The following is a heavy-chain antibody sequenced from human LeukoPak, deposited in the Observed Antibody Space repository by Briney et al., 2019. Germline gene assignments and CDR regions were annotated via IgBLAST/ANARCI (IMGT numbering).Heavy chain of an antibody. CDR1: GFTFSNYG. Sequence: PGGSLRLSCVASGFTFSNYGMAWVRQDPGKGLEWVSALGGRDLTTYSADSVKGRFTISRDNSKNTLYLHMNSLRAEDTATYYCVKDRKPDGRYNFDYWGPGTLVTVSS. CDR2: LGGRDLTT. J-gene: IGHJ4*02. V-gene: IGHV3-23*01. CDR3: VKDRKPDGRYNFDY. D-gene: IGHD5-24*01.